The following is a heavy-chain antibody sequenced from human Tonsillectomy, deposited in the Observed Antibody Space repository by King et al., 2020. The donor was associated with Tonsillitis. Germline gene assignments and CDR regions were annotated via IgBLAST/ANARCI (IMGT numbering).Heavy chain of an antibody. J-gene: IGHJ2*01. CDR1: GYIFTGYY. CDR3: AREGRKYFDL. V-gene: IGHV1-2*02. D-gene: IGHD3-10*01. Sequence: QLVQSGAEVKKPGASVKVSCKASGYIFTGYYIHWVRQAPGQGLEWMGWINPNNGGTYYAQKVQGRVSMTRDACISSAYMELTRLTSDDTAVYSCAREGRKYFDLWGRGTLVTVSS. CDR2: INPNNGGT.